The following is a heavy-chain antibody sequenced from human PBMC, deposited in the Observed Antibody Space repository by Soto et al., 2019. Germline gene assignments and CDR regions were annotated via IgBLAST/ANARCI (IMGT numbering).Heavy chain of an antibody. Sequence: QVQLVQSGAEAKKPGASVKVSCKASGYTFTSYYIHWVRQAPGQGLEWMGIINPSGGSTTYAQKFHGRVTMTRDTSTSTVDMELSSLRSEDTAVYYCTRAPSYGAFDIWGRGTMVTVSS. D-gene: IGHD4-17*01. CDR2: INPSGGST. J-gene: IGHJ3*02. CDR1: GYTFTSYY. V-gene: IGHV1-46*03. CDR3: TRAPSYGAFDI.